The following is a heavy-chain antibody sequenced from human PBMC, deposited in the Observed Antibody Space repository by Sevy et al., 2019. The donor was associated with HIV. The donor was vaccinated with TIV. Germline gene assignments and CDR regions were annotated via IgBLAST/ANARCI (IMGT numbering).Heavy chain of an antibody. CDR1: GYNFISYW. Sequence: GESLKISCKGSGYNFISYWIGWVRQMPGRGLEWMGIIYPDDSDTRYSPSFQGQVTISVDKSFNTAYLQWSSLQASDTAMYYCARHHASYGVTGYYYYYGLDVWGQWTTVTVSS. J-gene: IGHJ6*02. CDR3: ARHHASYGVTGYYYYYGLDV. D-gene: IGHD4-17*01. CDR2: IYPDDSDT. V-gene: IGHV5-51*01.